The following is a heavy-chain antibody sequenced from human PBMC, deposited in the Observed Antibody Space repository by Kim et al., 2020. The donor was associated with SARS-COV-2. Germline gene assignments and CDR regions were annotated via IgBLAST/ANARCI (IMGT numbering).Heavy chain of an antibody. V-gene: IGHV3-23*03. Sequence: GGSLRLSCAASGFTFSSYAMSWVRQAPGKGLEWVSVIYSGGSSTYYADSVKGRFTISRDNSKNTLYLQMNSLRAEDTAVYYCAKDRGGSYHGYWGQGTLVTVSS. CDR2: IYSGGSST. D-gene: IGHD1-26*01. CDR3: AKDRGGSYHGY. J-gene: IGHJ4*02. CDR1: GFTFSSYA.